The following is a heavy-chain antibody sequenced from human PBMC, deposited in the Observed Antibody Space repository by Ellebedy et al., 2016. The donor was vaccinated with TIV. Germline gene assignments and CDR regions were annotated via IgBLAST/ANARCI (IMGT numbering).Heavy chain of an antibody. CDR2: ISYDGSNK. Sequence: GGSLRLXXAASGFTFSSYAMHWVRQAPGKGLEWVAVISYDGSNKYYADSVKGRFTISRDNSKNTLYLQMNSLRAEDTAVYYCARDEDSYGHFDYWGQGTLVTVSS. CDR1: GFTFSSYA. CDR3: ARDEDSYGHFDY. J-gene: IGHJ4*02. D-gene: IGHD5-18*01. V-gene: IGHV3-30-3*01.